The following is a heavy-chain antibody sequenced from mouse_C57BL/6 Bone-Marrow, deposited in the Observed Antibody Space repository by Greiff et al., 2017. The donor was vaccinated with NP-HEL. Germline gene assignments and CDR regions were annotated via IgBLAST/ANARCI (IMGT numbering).Heavy chain of an antibody. CDR1: GYTFTDYY. CDR3: ARSGLGRDYYAMDY. Sequence: VQLQQSGPVLVKPGASVKMSCKASGYTFTDYYMNWVKQSHGKSLEWIGVINPYNGGTSYNQKFKGKATLTVDKSSSTAYMELNSLTSEDSAVYYCARSGLGRDYYAMDYWGQGTSVTVSS. D-gene: IGHD4-1*01. CDR2: INPYNGGT. J-gene: IGHJ4*01. V-gene: IGHV1-19*01.